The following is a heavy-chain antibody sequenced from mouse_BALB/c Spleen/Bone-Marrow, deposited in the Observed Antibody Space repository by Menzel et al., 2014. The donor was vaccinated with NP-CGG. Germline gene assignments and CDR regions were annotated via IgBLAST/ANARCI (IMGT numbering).Heavy chain of an antibody. J-gene: IGHJ3*01. CDR2: IDPANGNT. CDR3: ARYKFSSSQFAF. V-gene: IGHV14-3*02. CDR1: GFNIKDTY. D-gene: IGHD1-1*01. Sequence: LEESGLEPVKPGASGKLSCTGSGFNIKDTYMHWVKQRPEQGLEWIGRIDPANGNTKYDPKFQGKATITADTSSNTAYLQLSILTSEDTAVYYCARYKFSSSQFAFCGEATLATIS.